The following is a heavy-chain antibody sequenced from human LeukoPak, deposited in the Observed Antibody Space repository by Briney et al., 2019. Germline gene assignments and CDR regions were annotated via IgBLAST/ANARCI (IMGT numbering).Heavy chain of an antibody. CDR2: IYHSGST. CDR3: ARWGTVTSLDY. Sequence: SETLSLTCTVSGGSISSGGYYWSWIRQPPGKGLEWIGYIYHSGSTYYNPSLKSRVTISVDRSKNQFSLKLSSVTAADTAVYYCARWGTVTSLDYWGQGTLVTVSS. D-gene: IGHD4-17*01. CDR1: GGSISSGGYY. J-gene: IGHJ4*02. V-gene: IGHV4-30-2*02.